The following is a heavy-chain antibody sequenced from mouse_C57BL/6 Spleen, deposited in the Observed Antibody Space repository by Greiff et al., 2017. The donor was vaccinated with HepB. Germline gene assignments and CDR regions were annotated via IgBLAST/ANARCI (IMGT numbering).Heavy chain of an antibody. CDR2: ISSGGDYI. J-gene: IGHJ3*01. CDR3: TRDAFYDYDSY. V-gene: IGHV5-9-1*02. CDR1: GFTFSSYA. D-gene: IGHD2-4*01. Sequence: EVQRVESGEGLVKPGGSLKLSCAASGFTFSSYAMSWVRQTPEKRLEWVAYISSGGDYIYYADTVKGRFTISRDNARNTLYLQMSSLKSEDTAMYYCTRDAFYDYDSYWGQGTLVTVSA.